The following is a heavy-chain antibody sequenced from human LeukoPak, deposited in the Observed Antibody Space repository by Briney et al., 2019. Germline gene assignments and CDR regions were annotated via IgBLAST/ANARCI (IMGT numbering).Heavy chain of an antibody. J-gene: IGHJ4*02. D-gene: IGHD3-22*01. V-gene: IGHV4-30-2*01. Sequence: PSETLSLTCAVSGGSISSGGYSWSWIRQPPGKGLEWIGNIYHSGSTYYNPSLKSRVTISVDRSKNQFSLKLSSVTAADTAVYYCARGDDSSGYYDYWGQGTLVTVSS. CDR3: ARGDDSSGYYDY. CDR1: GGSISSGGYS. CDR2: IYHSGST.